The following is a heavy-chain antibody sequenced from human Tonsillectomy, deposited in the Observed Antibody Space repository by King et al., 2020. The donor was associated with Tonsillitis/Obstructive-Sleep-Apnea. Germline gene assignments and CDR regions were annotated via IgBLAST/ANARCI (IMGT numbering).Heavy chain of an antibody. CDR3: AKGYEPIRLGY. Sequence: VQLVESGGGLVQPGGSLRLSCAASGFTFSSYEMNWVRQAPGKGLEWVSYISSSGSTIYYADSVKGRFTISRENAKNSLYLQMNCLISEDTAVYYCAKGYEPIRLGYCGQGTLVTVSS. CDR1: GFTFSSYE. V-gene: IGHV3-48*03. J-gene: IGHJ4*02. D-gene: IGHD5-12*01. CDR2: ISSSGSTI.